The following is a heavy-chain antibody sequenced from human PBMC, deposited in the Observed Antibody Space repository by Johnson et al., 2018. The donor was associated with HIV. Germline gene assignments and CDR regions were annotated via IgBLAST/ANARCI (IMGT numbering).Heavy chain of an antibody. D-gene: IGHD5-18*01. CDR2: IFSVGNT. CDR1: GITVSSNY. Sequence: SCAASGITVSSNYMSWVRQAPGKGLEWVSLIFSVGNTYYADSVKGRFTISRDNSNNMVYLQMDSLRPEDTAVYYCARDGRDLVTRGAFDIWGQGTVVTVSS. J-gene: IGHJ3*02. V-gene: IGHV3-66*02. CDR3: ARDGRDLVTRGAFDI.